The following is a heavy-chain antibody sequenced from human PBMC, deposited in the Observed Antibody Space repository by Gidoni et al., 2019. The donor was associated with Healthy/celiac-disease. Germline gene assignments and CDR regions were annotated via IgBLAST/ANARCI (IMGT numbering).Heavy chain of an antibody. J-gene: IGHJ3*02. CDR1: GCSISSGGYY. V-gene: IGHV4-31*03. CDR3: ARVSLRVAARNDAFDI. Sequence: QVQLQESGPGLVKPSQTLSLTCTVSGCSISSGGYYWSWLRQHPGKGLEWIGYIYYSGSTYYNPSLKSRVTISVDTSKNQFSLKLSSVTAADTAVYYCARVSLRVAARNDAFDIWGQGTMVTVSS. D-gene: IGHD2-15*01. CDR2: IYYSGST.